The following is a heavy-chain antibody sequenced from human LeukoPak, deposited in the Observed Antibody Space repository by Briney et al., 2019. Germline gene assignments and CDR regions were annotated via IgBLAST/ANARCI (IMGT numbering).Heavy chain of an antibody. Sequence: GGSLRLSCAATGFTFSSYWMHWVRQAPGKGLVWVSRINTDESSTNYADSVKGRFTISRNNAKNTLDLQMNSLRDEDTAVYYCAGATRENGGYTKFDHWGQGTLVTVSS. CDR1: GFTFSSYW. J-gene: IGHJ4*02. CDR2: INTDESST. D-gene: IGHD5-12*01. V-gene: IGHV3-74*01. CDR3: AGATRENGGYTKFDH.